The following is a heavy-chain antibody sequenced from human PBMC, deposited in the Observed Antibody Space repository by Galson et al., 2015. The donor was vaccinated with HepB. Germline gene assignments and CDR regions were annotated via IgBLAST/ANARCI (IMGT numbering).Heavy chain of an antibody. CDR1: GFTFSSYW. CDR2: IKQDGSEK. CDR3: ARGTLYRAPRKGGGWFDP. Sequence: SLRLSCAASGFTFSSYWMSWVRQAPGKGLEWVANIKQDGSEKYYVDSVKGRFTISRDNAKNSLYLQMNSLRAEDTAVYYCARGTLYRAPRKGGGWFDPWGQGTLVTVSS. D-gene: IGHD2-2*02. J-gene: IGHJ5*02. V-gene: IGHV3-7*03.